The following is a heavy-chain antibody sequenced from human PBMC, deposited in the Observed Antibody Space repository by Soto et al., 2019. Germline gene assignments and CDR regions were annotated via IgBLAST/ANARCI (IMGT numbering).Heavy chain of an antibody. CDR2: GYQGGST. Sequence: KPSETLSLTCAVSGYSISSGYYWGWLRQPPGKGLEWIGSGYQGGSTYYNPSLNSRVTLSIEMTNNHVSLILNSVTASDTAVYYCARVGPCVPYYYDSSPYTFENSFDPWGQGTLVTVSS. D-gene: IGHD3-22*01. CDR3: ARVGPCVPYYYDSSPYTFENSFDP. V-gene: IGHV4-38-2*01. CDR1: GYSISSGYY. J-gene: IGHJ5*02.